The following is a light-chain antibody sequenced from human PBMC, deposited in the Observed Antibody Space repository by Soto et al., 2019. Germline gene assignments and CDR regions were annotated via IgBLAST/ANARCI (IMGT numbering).Light chain of an antibody. CDR3: QQYNNWPLT. CDR1: QSVDND. Sequence: EIVRTQSPATLSVSPGDRATLSCRASQSVDNDLAWYQQKPGQPPRLLIYDASTRATGIPARFSGSQSGTEFTLTITSLLSEDFAVYSCQQYNNWPLTFGGGTTVDIK. CDR2: DAS. J-gene: IGKJ4*01. V-gene: IGKV3D-15*01.